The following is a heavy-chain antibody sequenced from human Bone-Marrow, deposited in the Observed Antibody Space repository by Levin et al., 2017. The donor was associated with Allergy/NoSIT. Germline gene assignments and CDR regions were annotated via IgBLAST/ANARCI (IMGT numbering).Heavy chain of an antibody. V-gene: IGHV2-5*02. J-gene: IGHJ6*02. CDR3: AHSEGATRGYFSGMDV. CDR2: IYWDDDD. CDR1: GFSLTQNEVG. Sequence: ESGPTLVKPTQTLTLTCTISGFSLTQNEVGVSWVRQSPGKALEWLALIYWDDDDRYSPSLENRVTITKDPSKNQVVLTLTNVDPLDTATYYCAHSEGATRGYFSGMDVWGPGKTVTVSS. D-gene: IGHD1-26*01.